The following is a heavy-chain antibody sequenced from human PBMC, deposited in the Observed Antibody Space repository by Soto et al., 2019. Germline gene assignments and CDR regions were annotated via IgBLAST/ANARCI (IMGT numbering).Heavy chain of an antibody. Sequence: QVPLEESGGGVVQPGRSLRLSYVGTGFTFSSYAMHWVRQAPGKGLEWVAVISNDGTNKYYADSVEGRITISRDNSKNTLYLQMHRLRSEDTPVYYCARGTTLANFGYGMDVWGQGATVTVSS. CDR2: ISNDGTNK. CDR3: ARGTTLANFGYGMDV. D-gene: IGHD3-3*01. CDR1: GFTFSSYA. J-gene: IGHJ6*02. V-gene: IGHV3-30-3*01.